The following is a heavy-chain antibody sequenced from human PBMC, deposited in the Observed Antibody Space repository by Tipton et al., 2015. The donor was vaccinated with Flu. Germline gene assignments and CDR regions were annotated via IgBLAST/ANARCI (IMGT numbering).Heavy chain of an antibody. V-gene: IGHV4-31*03. CDR1: GASIGDGGYY. CDR3: VRDYHDYGIDAFDI. Sequence: TLSLTCTVSGASIGDGGYYWGWVRQRPGKGLEWLGHIYYSGTTYYNPSLMSRISISVDTSKNQFSLTLRSVTAADTAMYYCVRDYHDYGIDAFDIWSQGTLVTVSS. D-gene: IGHD4-17*01. CDR2: IYYSGTT. J-gene: IGHJ3*02.